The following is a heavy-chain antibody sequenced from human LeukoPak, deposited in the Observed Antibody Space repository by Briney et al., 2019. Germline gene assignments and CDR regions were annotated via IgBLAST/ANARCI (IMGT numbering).Heavy chain of an antibody. CDR1: GYTFTGYY. CDR3: ARRVGDADDAFDI. Sequence: ASVKVSCKASGYTFTGYYMHWVRQAPGQGLEWMGRINPNSGGTNYAQKFQGRVTMTRDTSISTAYMELSRLRSDDTAVYYCARRVGDADDAFDIWGQGTMVTVSS. D-gene: IGHD2-15*01. J-gene: IGHJ3*02. CDR2: INPNSGGT. V-gene: IGHV1-2*06.